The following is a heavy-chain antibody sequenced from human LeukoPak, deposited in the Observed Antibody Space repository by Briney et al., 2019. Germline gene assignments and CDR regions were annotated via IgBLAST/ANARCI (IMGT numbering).Heavy chain of an antibody. CDR2: IQYDRSNQ. CDR3: AKDRCSNGIGCYYYYMDV. CDR1: GFTFSSYG. V-gene: IGHV3-30*02. Sequence: GGSLRLSCAASGFTFSSYGMHWVRQAPGKGLEWVAYIQYDRSNQQYADSVKGRFSISRDNSKNILFLQMNSLRAEDTAVYYCAKDRCSNGIGCYYYYMDVGGKGTTVTISS. J-gene: IGHJ6*03. D-gene: IGHD2-8*01.